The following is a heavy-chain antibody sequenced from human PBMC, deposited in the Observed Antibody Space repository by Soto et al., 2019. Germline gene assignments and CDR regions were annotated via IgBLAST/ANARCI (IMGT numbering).Heavy chain of an antibody. CDR2: ISGSGGST. D-gene: IGHD6-19*01. Sequence: EVQLLESGGGLVQPGGSLRLSCAASGFTFSSYSMSLVRQAPGKGLEWVSAISGSGGSTYYADSVKGRFTISRDNSKNTLYLQMNSLRAEDTAVYYCAKGAVAGPAYYYTDVWGKGTTVTVSS. CDR3: AKGAVAGPAYYYTDV. J-gene: IGHJ6*03. V-gene: IGHV3-23*01. CDR1: GFTFSSYS.